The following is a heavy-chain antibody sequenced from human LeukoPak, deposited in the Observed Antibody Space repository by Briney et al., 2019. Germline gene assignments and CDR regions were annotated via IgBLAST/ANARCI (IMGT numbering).Heavy chain of an antibody. CDR3: ARGPTTIFGVVILRPLDY. CDR2: IIPILGIA. Sequence: GSSVKVSCKASGGTFSSYAISWVRQAPGQGLEWMGRIIPILGIANYAQKFQGRVTITADKSTSTAYMELSSLRSEDTAVYYCARGPTTIFGVVILRPLDYWGQGTLVTVSS. V-gene: IGHV1-69*04. CDR1: GGTFSSYA. J-gene: IGHJ4*02. D-gene: IGHD3-3*01.